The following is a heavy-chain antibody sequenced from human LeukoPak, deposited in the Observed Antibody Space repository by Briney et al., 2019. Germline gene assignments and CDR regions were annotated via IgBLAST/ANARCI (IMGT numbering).Heavy chain of an antibody. CDR1: SGSIRTYY. CDR3: ARGDFYRYYFDY. V-gene: IGHV4-4*09. Sequence: PSETLSLTCTVSSGSIRTYYWSWIRQPPGKGLEWIGYIYTSGSTNYNPSLKSRVTMSLDTSENPFSLKLSSVTAADTAVYYCARGDFYRYYFDYWGQGTLVTVSS. J-gene: IGHJ4*02. CDR2: IYTSGST. D-gene: IGHD2/OR15-2a*01.